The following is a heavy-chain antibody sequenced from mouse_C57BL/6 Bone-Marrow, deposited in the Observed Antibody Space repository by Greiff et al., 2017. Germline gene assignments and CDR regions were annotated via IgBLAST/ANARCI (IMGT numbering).Heavy chain of an antibody. CDR3: AFDYPYAMDY. V-gene: IGHV1-55*01. J-gene: IGHJ4*01. Sequence: QVQLQQPGAELVKPGASVKMSCKASGYTFTSYWITWVKQRPGQGLEWIGDIYPGSGSTNYNEKFKSKATLTVDKSSSTAYMQLSSLTSEDSAVYYCAFDYPYAMDYWGQGTSVTVSS. D-gene: IGHD2-4*01. CDR2: IYPGSGST. CDR1: GYTFTSYW.